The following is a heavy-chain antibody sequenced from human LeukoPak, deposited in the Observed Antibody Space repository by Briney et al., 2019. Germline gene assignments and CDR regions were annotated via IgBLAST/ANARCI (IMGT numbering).Heavy chain of an antibody. V-gene: IGHV3-7*03. J-gene: IGHJ6*04. CDR3: AGDFGPSSSWYLGGMDV. Sequence: GGSLRLSCAASGFTFSSYWMSWVRQAPGKGLEWVANIKQDGSEKYYVDSVKGRFTISRDNAKNSLYLQMNSLRAEDTAVYYCAGDFGPSSSWYLGGMDVWDKGTTVTVSS. D-gene: IGHD6-13*01. CDR1: GFTFSSYW. CDR2: IKQDGSEK.